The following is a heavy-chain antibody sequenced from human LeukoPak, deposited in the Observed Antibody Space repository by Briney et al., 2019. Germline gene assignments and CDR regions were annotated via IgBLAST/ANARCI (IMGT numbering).Heavy chain of an antibody. CDR3: VREERGLAIDY. J-gene: IGHJ4*02. V-gene: IGHV3-64*01. CDR2: ISSSGDNT. Sequence: GGSLRLSCAGSGFIFRNYAMHWVRQAPGKGLEYVSAISSSGDNTYYGNSVRGRFTISRDNSKNTLFLQMGSLRAEDTAVYYCVREERGLAIDYWGQGTLVTVSS. D-gene: IGHD5-12*01. CDR1: GFIFRNYA.